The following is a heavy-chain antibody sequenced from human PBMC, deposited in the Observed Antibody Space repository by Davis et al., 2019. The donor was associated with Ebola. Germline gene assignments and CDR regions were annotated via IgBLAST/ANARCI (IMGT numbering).Heavy chain of an antibody. V-gene: IGHV3-21*01. J-gene: IGHJ6*04. CDR3: ARVRDGMDV. CDR1: GFTFSSNS. Sequence: GESLKISCAASGFTFSSNSMNWVRQAPGKGLEWVSFISSSSNYIYYADSVKGRFTVSRDNAKNSLYLQMNSLRAEDTAVYYCARVRDGMDVWGKGTTVTVSS. CDR2: ISSSSNYI.